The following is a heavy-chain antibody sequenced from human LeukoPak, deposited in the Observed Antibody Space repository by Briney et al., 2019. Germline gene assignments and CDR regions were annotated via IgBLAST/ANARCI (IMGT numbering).Heavy chain of an antibody. V-gene: IGHV3-7*03. D-gene: IGHD2-2*01. CDR1: GFIFSSYW. CDR3: ARRALRYCSSTSCPAQYYGVDV. Sequence: GGSLRLSCAASGFIFSSYWMSWVRQAPGKGLEWVANIKEDGSEKYYVDSVKGRFPISRDNAKNSLYLQTNSLRAEDTAVYYCARRALRYCSSTSCPAQYYGVDVWGKGTTVTVSS. CDR2: IKEDGSEK. J-gene: IGHJ6*04.